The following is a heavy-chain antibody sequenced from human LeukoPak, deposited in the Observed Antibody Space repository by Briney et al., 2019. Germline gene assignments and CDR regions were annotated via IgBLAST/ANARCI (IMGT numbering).Heavy chain of an antibody. D-gene: IGHD2-2*01. CDR3: ARAQGYCSSTSCYRWDNWFDP. J-gene: IGHJ5*02. CDR2: IYHSGST. CDR1: GGSISSGGYS. V-gene: IGHV4-30-2*01. Sequence: SETLSLTCAVSGGSISSGGYSWSWIREPPGKGLECIGYIYHSGSTYYNPSLKRRVTISVDRSKNQFSLKLSSVTAADTAVYYCARAQGYCSSTSCYRWDNWFDPWGQGTLVTVSS.